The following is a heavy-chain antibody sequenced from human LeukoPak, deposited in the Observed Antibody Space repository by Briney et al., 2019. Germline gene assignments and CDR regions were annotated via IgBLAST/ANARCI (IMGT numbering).Heavy chain of an antibody. CDR2: ISAYNGNT. D-gene: IGHD6-19*01. CDR3: VRETGQWLAPAAFDI. V-gene: IGHV1-18*01. J-gene: IGHJ3*02. Sequence: ASVKVSCKASGYTFTSYGISWVRQAPGQGLEWMGWISAYNGNTNYAQKFQGRVTMTTDPSTSTAYMEVRSLRSDDTAVYYCVRETGQWLAPAAFDIWGQGTMVTVSS. CDR1: GYTFTSYG.